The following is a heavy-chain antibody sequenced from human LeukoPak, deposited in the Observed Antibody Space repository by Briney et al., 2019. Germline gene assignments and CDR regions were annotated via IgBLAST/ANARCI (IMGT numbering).Heavy chain of an antibody. D-gene: IGHD3-9*01. CDR3: ARDRAYYDILTAPG. V-gene: IGHV3-66*01. J-gene: IGHJ3*01. CDR1: GFTVSSNY. CDR2: IYSGGST. Sequence: GGSLRLSCAASGFTVSSNYMSWVRQAPGKGLEWVSVIYSGGSTYYADSVKGRFTISRDNSKNTLYLQMNSLRAEDTAVYYCARDRAYYDILTAPGWGQGTMVTASS.